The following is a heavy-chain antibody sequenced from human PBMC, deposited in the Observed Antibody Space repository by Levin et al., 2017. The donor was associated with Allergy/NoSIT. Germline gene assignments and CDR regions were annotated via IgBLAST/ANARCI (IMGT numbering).Heavy chain of an antibody. CDR3: AREKNDYGDYVDAFDI. CDR1: GFTFSSYS. D-gene: IGHD4-17*01. J-gene: IGHJ3*02. Sequence: PGGSLRLSCAASGFTFSSYSMNWVRQAPGKGLEWVSSISSSSSYIYYADSVKGRFTISRDNAKNSLYLQMNSLRAEDTAVYYCAREKNDYGDYVDAFDIWGQGTMVTVSS. V-gene: IGHV3-21*01. CDR2: ISSSSSYI.